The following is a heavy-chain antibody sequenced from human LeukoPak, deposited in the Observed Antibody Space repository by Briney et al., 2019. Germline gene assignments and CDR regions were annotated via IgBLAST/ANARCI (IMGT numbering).Heavy chain of an antibody. CDR2: IYPGDSDT. CDR1: GYSFTSYW. J-gene: IGHJ4*02. V-gene: IGHV5-51*01. D-gene: IGHD6-13*01. CDR3: AGLAAAAGTQPNLFDY. Sequence: GESLKISCKGSGYSFTSYWIGWVRQMPGKGLEWMGIIYPGDSDTRYSPSFQGQVTISADKSISTAYLQWSSLKASDTAMYYCAGLAAAAGTQPNLFDYWGQGTLVTVSS.